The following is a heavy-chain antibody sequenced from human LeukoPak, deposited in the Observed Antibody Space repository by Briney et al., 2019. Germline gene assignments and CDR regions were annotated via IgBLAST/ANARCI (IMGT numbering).Heavy chain of an antibody. CDR1: GFTFSSYG. D-gene: IGHD3-3*01. CDR3: AKDVTPALRFAGIDY. J-gene: IGHJ4*02. V-gene: IGHV3-30*18. CDR2: ISYDGSNK. Sequence: RPGGSLRLSCAASGFTFSSYGMHWVRQAPGKGLECVALISYDGSNKYYAESVKGRFTISRDNSKSTVYLQMNSLRGEDTAVYYCAKDVTPALRFAGIDYWGQGTLVTVSS.